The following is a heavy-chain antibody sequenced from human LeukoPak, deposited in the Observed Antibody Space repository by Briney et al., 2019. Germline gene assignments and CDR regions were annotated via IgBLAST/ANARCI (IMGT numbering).Heavy chain of an antibody. D-gene: IGHD6-13*01. CDR3: ARSLYSSSWPLDY. CDR2: IYYSGST. V-gene: IGHV4-59*01. CDR1: GGSISSYY. J-gene: IGHJ4*02. Sequence: PSETLSLTCTVSGGSISSYYWSWIRQPPGKGLEWIGYIYYSGSTNYNPSLKRRVTISVDTSKNQFSLKLSSVTAADTAVYYCARSLYSSSWPLDYWGQGTLVTVSS.